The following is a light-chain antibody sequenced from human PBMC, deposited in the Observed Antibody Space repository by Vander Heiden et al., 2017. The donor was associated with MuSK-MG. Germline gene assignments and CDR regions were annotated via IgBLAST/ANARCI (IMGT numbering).Light chain of an antibody. J-gene: IGKJ1*01. CDR1: QSVLYSSNNKNY. V-gene: IGKV4-1*01. CDR3: QQYYSAPWT. CDR2: WAS. Sequence: DIVMTQSPDSLAVSLGERATINCKSSQSVLYSSNNKNYLAWYQQKPGQPPNLLIYWASTREFGVPDRFSGSGSGTDFTLTISSLQAEDVAVYYCQQYYSAPWTFGQGTKVEIK.